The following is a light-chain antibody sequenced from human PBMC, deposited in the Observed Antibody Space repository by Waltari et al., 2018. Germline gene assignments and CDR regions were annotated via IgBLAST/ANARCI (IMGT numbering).Light chain of an antibody. Sequence: EIVMTQSPATLSMSPGERATLSCRASQSVRSNLAWYQQKPGQAPRLLIYGASTRATGISARFSGSGSGTEFTLTISSLQSEDFAVYYCQQYNNWPPWTFGQGTKVEIK. V-gene: IGKV3-15*01. J-gene: IGKJ1*01. CDR3: QQYNNWPPWT. CDR1: QSVRSN. CDR2: GAS.